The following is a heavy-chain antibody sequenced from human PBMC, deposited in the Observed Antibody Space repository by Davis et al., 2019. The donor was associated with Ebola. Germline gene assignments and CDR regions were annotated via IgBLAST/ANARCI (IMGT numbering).Heavy chain of an antibody. Sequence: KVSCKGSGYSFTSYWNSWVRQMPGKGLEWMGKIDPSDSYTNYSPSFQGHVTISADKSISTAYLQWSSLKASDTAMYYCARQGAAAGDWFDPWGQGTLVTVSS. CDR1: GYSFTSYW. V-gene: IGHV5-10-1*01. D-gene: IGHD6-13*01. J-gene: IGHJ5*02. CDR3: ARQGAAAGDWFDP. CDR2: IDPSDSYT.